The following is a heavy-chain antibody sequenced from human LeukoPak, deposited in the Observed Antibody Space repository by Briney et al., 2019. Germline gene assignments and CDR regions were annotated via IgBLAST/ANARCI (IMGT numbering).Heavy chain of an antibody. CDR3: ARIYSSSSSRGAFDI. CDR2: ISSSSSYI. J-gene: IGHJ3*02. CDR1: GFTFATYT. Sequence: GGSLRLSCAASGFTFATYTMNWVRQAPGKGLEWVSSISSSSSYIYYADSVKRRFTISRDNAKNSLYLQMNSLRAEDTAVYYCARIYSSSSSRGAFDIWGQGTMVTVSS. V-gene: IGHV3-21*01. D-gene: IGHD6-6*01.